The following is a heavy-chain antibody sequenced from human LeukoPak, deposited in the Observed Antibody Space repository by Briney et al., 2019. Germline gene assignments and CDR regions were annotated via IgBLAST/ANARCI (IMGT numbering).Heavy chain of an antibody. J-gene: IGHJ5*02. Sequence: GGCRRLSWAASGFTFSSYSMNWVRQAPGKGLEWVSSISSSSSYIYYADSVKGRFTISRDNAKNSLYLQMNSLRAEDAAVYYCARDLNGGYNPWGQGTLVTVSS. V-gene: IGHV3-21*01. CDR3: ARDLNGGYNP. CDR1: GFTFSSYS. CDR2: ISSSSSYI. D-gene: IGHD5-12*01.